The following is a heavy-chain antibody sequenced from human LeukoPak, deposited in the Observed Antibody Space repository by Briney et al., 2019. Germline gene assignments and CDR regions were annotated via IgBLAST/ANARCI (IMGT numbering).Heavy chain of an antibody. CDR3: ARDPLGEYYFDY. Sequence: GGSLRLSCAASGFTVSSNYMSWVRQAPGKGLEWVSVIYSGGSTYYADSVKGRFTISRDNSKNTPYLQMNSLRAEDTAVYYCARDPLGEYYFDYWGQGTLVTVSS. CDR2: IYSGGST. CDR1: GFTVSSNY. V-gene: IGHV3-66*01. J-gene: IGHJ4*02. D-gene: IGHD2/OR15-2a*01.